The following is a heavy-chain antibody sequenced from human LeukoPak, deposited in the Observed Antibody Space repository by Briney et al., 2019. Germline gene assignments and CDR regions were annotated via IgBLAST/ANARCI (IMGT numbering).Heavy chain of an antibody. J-gene: IGHJ2*01. CDR1: GFTVSSNY. CDR2: IYNSGRT. V-gene: IGHV3-66*01. Sequence: GGSLRLSCAASGFTVSSNYMSWVRQAPGKGLEWVSVIYNSGRTYYADSVEGRFTISRDNSKNTLYLQMNSLRAEDTAVYYCARKLLLRWYFDLWGRGTLVTVSS. D-gene: IGHD2-21*02. CDR3: ARKLLLRWYFDL.